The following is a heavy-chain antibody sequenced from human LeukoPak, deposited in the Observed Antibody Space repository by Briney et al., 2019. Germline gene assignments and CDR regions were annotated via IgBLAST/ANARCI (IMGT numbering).Heavy chain of an antibody. V-gene: IGHV3-21*01. J-gene: IGHJ4*02. D-gene: IGHD3-22*01. Sequence: GGSLRLSCAASGFTFSSYSMNWVRQAPGKGLEWVSSISSSSSYIYYADSVKGRFTISRDNAKNSLDLQMNSLRAEDTSVYYCARGSYYDSSGYLDYWGQGTLVTVSS. CDR3: ARGSYYDSSGYLDY. CDR1: GFTFSSYS. CDR2: ISSSSSYI.